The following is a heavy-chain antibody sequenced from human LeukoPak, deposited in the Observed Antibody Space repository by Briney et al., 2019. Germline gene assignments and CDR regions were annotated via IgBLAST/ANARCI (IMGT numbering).Heavy chain of an antibody. J-gene: IGHJ6*02. Sequence: GGSLRLSCAASGFTFSDYYMSWIRRAPGKGLEWVSYISSSGSTIYYADSVKGRFTISRDNAKNSLYLQMNSLRAEDTAVYYCAREFRGVYYYYGMDVWGQGTTVTVSS. CDR1: GFTFSDYY. V-gene: IGHV3-11*01. CDR3: AREFRGVYYYYGMDV. D-gene: IGHD2-21*01. CDR2: ISSSGSTI.